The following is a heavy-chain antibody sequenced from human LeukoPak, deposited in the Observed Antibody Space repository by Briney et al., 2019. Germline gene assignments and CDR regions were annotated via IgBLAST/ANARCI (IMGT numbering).Heavy chain of an antibody. Sequence: PSETLSLTCTVSVGSTGSSCWSWIRQPPGKGLEWIGYIYYSGSTNYNPSLKSRVTISVDTSKNQFSLKLSSMYAADTAFYYCARAPGYYYMDVWGKGATVTVSS. J-gene: IGHJ6*03. V-gene: IGHV4-59*01. CDR3: ARAPGYYYMDV. CDR2: IYYSGST. D-gene: IGHD7-27*01. CDR1: VGSTGSSC.